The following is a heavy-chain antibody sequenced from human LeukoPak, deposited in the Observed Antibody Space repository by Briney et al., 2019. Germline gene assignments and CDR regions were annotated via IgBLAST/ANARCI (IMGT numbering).Heavy chain of an antibody. CDR3: ARGPGIAAAGSFDY. Sequence: SETLSLTCAVYGGSFSGYYWSWIRQPPGKGLEWIGEINHSGSTNYNPSLKSRVTISVDTSKNQFSLKLCSVTAADTAVYYCARGPGIAAAGSFDYWGQGTLVTVSS. CDR1: GGSFSGYY. D-gene: IGHD6-13*01. CDR2: INHSGST. V-gene: IGHV4-34*01. J-gene: IGHJ4*02.